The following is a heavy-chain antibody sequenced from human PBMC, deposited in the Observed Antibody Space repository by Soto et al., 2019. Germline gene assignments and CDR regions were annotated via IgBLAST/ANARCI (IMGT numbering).Heavy chain of an antibody. D-gene: IGHD3-10*01. CDR1: GYTFTSYG. Sequence: QLVQSGVEMKNPGASVKVSCKASGYTFTSYGISWVRQDPGQGLEWMGWISGFNDDTNHAQKFQGRVTVTKDTSTSTAYMELRSLKSEDTAMYYCARSGSYYPARNWFGPWGQGTLFIVSS. V-gene: IGHV1-18*01. CDR3: ARSGSYYPARNWFGP. CDR2: ISGFNDDT. J-gene: IGHJ5*02.